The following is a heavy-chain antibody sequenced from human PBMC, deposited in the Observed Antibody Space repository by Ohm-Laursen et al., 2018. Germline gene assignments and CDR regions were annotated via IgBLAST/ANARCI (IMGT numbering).Heavy chain of an antibody. CDR3: ARGPPLHYYGTGGYYYFDY. V-gene: IGHV4-34*01. D-gene: IGHD3-22*01. J-gene: IGHJ4*02. CDR2: INHSGST. Sequence: PGTLSLTCAVYGGSFSGYYWSWIRQPPGKGLEWIGEINHSGSTNYNPSLKSRVTISVDTSKNQFSLKLSSVTAADTAVYYCARGPPLHYYGTGGYYYFDYWGQGTLVPVSS. CDR1: GGSFSGYY.